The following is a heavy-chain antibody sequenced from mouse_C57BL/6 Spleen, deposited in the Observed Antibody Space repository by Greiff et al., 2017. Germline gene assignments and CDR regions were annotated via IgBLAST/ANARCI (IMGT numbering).Heavy chain of an antibody. J-gene: IGHJ4*01. Sequence: QVTLKVSGPGLLQPSQTLSLTCSFSGFSLSTFGMGVGWIRQPSGQGLEWLAHIWWDDDKYYNPARKSRLTISKDTSKNQVFLKIANVDTADTATYYCARNYDYGGYYAMDYWGQGTSVTVSS. CDR3: ARNYDYGGYYAMDY. CDR1: GFSLSTFGMG. V-gene: IGHV8-8*01. D-gene: IGHD2-4*01. CDR2: IWWDDDK.